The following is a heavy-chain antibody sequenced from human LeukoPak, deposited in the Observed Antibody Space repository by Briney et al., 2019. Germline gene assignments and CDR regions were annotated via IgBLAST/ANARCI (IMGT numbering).Heavy chain of an antibody. J-gene: IGHJ5*02. CDR2: IYPGDSDT. Sequence: GESLKTSCKGFGYTFTNYWIGWVRQMPGKGLEWMGIIYPGDSDTRYSPSFQGQVTISADKSISTAYLQWNSLKASDTAMYYCARSPTFGDYVGYFFDPWGQGTLVTVSS. CDR1: GYTFTNYW. V-gene: IGHV5-51*01. D-gene: IGHD3-16*01. CDR3: ARSPTFGDYVGYFFDP.